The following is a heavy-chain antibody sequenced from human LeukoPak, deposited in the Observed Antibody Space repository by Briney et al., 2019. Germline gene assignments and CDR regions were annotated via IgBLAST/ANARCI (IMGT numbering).Heavy chain of an antibody. CDR3: ARAFSYGYSPSDY. J-gene: IGHJ4*02. CDR1: GGSFSGYY. V-gene: IGHV4-34*01. CDR2: INHSGST. Sequence: SETLSLTCAVYGGSFSGYYWSWIRQPPGKGLEWIGEINHSGSTNYNPSLKSRVTLSVDTSKNQFSLKLSSVTAADTAVYYCARAFSYGYSPSDYWGQGTLVTVSS. D-gene: IGHD5-18*01.